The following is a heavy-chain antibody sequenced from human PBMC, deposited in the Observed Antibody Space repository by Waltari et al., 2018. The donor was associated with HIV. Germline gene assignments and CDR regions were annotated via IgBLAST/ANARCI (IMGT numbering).Heavy chain of an antibody. J-gene: IGHJ4*02. CDR3: ARDRRYSGYDFDF. CDR1: RGTFSSYA. Sequence: QVQLVQSGAEVKKPGSSMKVSCKASRGTFSSYAISLVRQAPGQGLEWMGGIIPVFGTPKYAQKFQGRVTITADESTDTAFLELSNLKFEDTAVYYCARDRRYSGYDFDFWGQGTLVTVSS. CDR2: IIPVFGTP. D-gene: IGHD5-12*01. V-gene: IGHV1-69*01.